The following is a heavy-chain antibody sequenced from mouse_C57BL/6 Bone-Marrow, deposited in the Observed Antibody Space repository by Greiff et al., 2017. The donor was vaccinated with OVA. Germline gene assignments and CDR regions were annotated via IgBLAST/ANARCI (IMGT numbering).Heavy chain of an antibody. J-gene: IGHJ2*02. V-gene: IGHV1-59*01. CDR3: AHYGSRVYLDI. CDR2: IGPSNSDI. CDR1: GYTFTNYW. Sequence: QVQLQQPGAELVRPGTSVKLSCKASGYTFTNYWMHWVKQRPGQGLEWIGVIGPSNSDINYNQKFKGRATMTVDTSSSTAYMHLSSLTSEDSAVYYCAHYGSRVYLDIWGQGTSLTVSS. D-gene: IGHD1-1*01.